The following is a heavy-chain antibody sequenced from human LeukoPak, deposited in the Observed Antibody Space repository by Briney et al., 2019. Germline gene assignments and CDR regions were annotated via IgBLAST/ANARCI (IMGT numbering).Heavy chain of an antibody. CDR1: GGSFSGYY. CDR3: ARGGITMVRGVIIKGRKKFDY. V-gene: IGHV4-34*01. J-gene: IGHJ4*02. CDR2: INHSGST. Sequence: SETLSLTCAVYGGSFSGYYWSWIRQPPGKGLEWIGEINHSGSTNYNPSLKSRVTISVDTSKNQFSLKLSSVTAADTAVYYCARGGITMVRGVIIKGRKKFDYWGQGTLVTVSS. D-gene: IGHD3-10*01.